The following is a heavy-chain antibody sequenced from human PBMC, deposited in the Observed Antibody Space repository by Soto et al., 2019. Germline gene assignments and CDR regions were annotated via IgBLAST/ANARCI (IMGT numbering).Heavy chain of an antibody. CDR2: ISGSGGRT. CDR1: GFTFRSYA. V-gene: IGHV3-23*01. J-gene: IGHJ4*02. Sequence: GGSLRLSCAASGFTFRSYAMSWVRQAPGKGLEWVSAISGSGGRTYYADSVKGRFTISRDYSKNTLYVQMNSLRAEDTAVYYCARSEAAEMEPLGYWGQGTLVTVSS. D-gene: IGHD6-13*01. CDR3: ARSEAAEMEPLGY.